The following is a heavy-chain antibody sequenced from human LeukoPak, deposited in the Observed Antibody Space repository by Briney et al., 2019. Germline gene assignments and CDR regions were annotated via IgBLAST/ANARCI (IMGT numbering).Heavy chain of an antibody. Sequence: GGSLRLSCAASGFTFSSYWVHWVRQAPGKGLVWVLRVNSDESITTYADSVNGRFTISRDNAKNTLYLQMKSLRAEDTAVYYYARGHLPTPRSAMDVWGQGTTVTVSS. CDR1: GFTFSSYW. D-gene: IGHD3-3*02. V-gene: IGHV3-74*01. CDR2: VNSDESIT. CDR3: ARGHLPTPRSAMDV. J-gene: IGHJ6*02.